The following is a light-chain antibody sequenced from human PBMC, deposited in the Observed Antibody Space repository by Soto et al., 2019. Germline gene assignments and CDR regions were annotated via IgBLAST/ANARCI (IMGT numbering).Light chain of an antibody. Sequence: EIFMTQSPASLSVSGGERATLPFRASQDIKSHLAWYQQKPGQAPRLLISRASTRATGFPSRFSGSGSGTEFTLTISSLQSEDSAVYYCQHYNNWPYTFGPGT. CDR2: RAS. CDR3: QHYNNWPYT. CDR1: QDIKSH. V-gene: IGKV3-15*01. J-gene: IGKJ2*01.